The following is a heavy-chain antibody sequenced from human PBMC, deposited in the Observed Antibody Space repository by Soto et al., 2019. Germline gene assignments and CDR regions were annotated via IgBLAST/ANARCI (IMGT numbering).Heavy chain of an antibody. Sequence: GGSLRLSCAASGFTFSSDAMSWVRQAPGKGLEWVSAISGSGGSTYYADSVKGRFTISRDNSKNTLYLQMNSLRAEDTAVYYCAKDRVVVPAAIAPDAFDVWGQGTMVTVSS. CDR2: ISGSGGST. CDR1: GFTFSSDA. D-gene: IGHD2-2*01. V-gene: IGHV3-23*01. CDR3: AKDRVVVPAAIAPDAFDV. J-gene: IGHJ3*01.